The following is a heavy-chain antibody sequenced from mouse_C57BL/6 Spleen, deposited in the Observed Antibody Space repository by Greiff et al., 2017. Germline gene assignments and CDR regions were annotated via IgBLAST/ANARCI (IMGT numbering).Heavy chain of an antibody. CDR3: ASLNGPNGGDFDY. Sequence: EVQLQQSGPELVKPGASVKISCTASGYTFTDYYMNWVKQSHGQSLEWIGDINPNNGGTSYNQKFTGKATLTVDNTSSTAYMELRSLTSADSAVYYCASLNGPNGGDFDYWGQGTTLTVSA. J-gene: IGHJ2*01. V-gene: IGHV1-26*01. CDR1: GYTFTDYY. CDR2: INPNNGGT.